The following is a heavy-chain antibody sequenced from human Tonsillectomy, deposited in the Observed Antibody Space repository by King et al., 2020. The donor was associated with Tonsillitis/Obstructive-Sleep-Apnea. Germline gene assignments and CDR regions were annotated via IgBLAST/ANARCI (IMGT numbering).Heavy chain of an antibody. Sequence: VQLVESGGGLVKPGGSLRLSCAASGFTFSNAWMSWVRQAPGKGLEWVGRIKSKTDGGTTDYAAPVKGRFTISRDDSKNTLYLQMNSLKTADTAVYYCTTALQWFGELPFVYWGQGTPVTVSS. CDR3: TTALQWFGELPFVY. V-gene: IGHV3-15*01. CDR2: IKSKTDGGTT. J-gene: IGHJ4*02. D-gene: IGHD3-10*01. CDR1: GFTFSNAW.